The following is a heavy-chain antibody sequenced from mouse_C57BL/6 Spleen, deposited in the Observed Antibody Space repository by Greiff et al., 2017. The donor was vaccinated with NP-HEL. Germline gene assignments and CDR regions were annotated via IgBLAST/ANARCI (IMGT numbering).Heavy chain of an antibody. CDR3: ARWDSNYVGYFDY. Sequence: VKLRESGAELARPGASVKLSCKASGYTFTSYGISWVKQRTGQGLEWIGEIYPRSGNTYYNEKFKGKATLTADKSSSTAYMELRSLTSEDSAVYFCARWDSNYVGYFDYWGQGTTRTVSS. CDR1: GYTFTSYG. V-gene: IGHV1-81*01. D-gene: IGHD2-5*01. CDR2: IYPRSGNT. J-gene: IGHJ2*01.